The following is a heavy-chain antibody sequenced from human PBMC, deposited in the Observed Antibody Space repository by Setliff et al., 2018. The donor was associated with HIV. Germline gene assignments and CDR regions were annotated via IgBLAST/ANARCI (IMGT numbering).Heavy chain of an antibody. J-gene: IGHJ4*02. CDR3: ARDNIIWSKDY. D-gene: IGHD3-10*01. CDR1: GYIFTSHK. Sequence: GASVKVSCKASGYIFTSHKIHWVRQAPGQGLEWMGIITPSDSYTVYALKFQGRVTMTRDTSTSTVYMELSSLRSDDTAVYYCARDNIIWSKDYWGQGTLVTVSS. CDR2: ITPSDSYT. V-gene: IGHV1-46*01.